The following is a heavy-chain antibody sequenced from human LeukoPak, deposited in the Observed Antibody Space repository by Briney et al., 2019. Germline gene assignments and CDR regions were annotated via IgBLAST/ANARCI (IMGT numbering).Heavy chain of an antibody. CDR1: GYTLTGYY. J-gene: IGHJ4*02. CDR2: INPNSGGT. V-gene: IGHV1-2*02. CDR3: ARDMVTMVRGSFDY. D-gene: IGHD3-10*01. Sequence: ASVKVSCKASGYTLTGYYMHWVRQAPGQGLEWMGWINPNSGGTNYAQKFQGRVTMTRDTSISTAYMELSRLRSDDTAVYYCARDMVTMVRGSFDYWGQGTLVTVSS.